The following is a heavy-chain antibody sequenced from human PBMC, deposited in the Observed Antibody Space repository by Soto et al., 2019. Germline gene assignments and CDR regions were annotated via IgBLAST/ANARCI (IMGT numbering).Heavy chain of an antibody. J-gene: IGHJ5*02. D-gene: IGHD2-2*01. V-gene: IGHV4-38-2*01. Sequence: SETLSLTCSVSGYLISSGYYWGWVRQTPGKGLEWLGSIDYSGRTYKNPSLKSRVSASVDLSKNQFSLNLRSVTAADTAVYYCARLGYCSSTSCSRGGWFDPWGQGTLVTVSS. CDR1: GYLISSGYY. CDR2: IDYSGRT. CDR3: ARLGYCSSTSCSRGGWFDP.